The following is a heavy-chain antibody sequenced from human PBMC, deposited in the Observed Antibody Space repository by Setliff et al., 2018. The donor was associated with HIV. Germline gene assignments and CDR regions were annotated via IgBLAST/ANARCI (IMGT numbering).Heavy chain of an antibody. CDR1: AYSINSGYY. V-gene: IGHV4-38-2*01. Sequence: SETLSLTCAVSAYSINSGYYWGWIRQSPGKGLEWIATIYHSGSTYYNPSLKSRVTISVDTSKNQFSLKLSSVTAADTAVYYCARGALLAVAGTSGPYFDLWGRGTLVTVSS. D-gene: IGHD6-19*01. CDR2: IYHSGST. J-gene: IGHJ2*01. CDR3: ARGALLAVAGTSGPYFDL.